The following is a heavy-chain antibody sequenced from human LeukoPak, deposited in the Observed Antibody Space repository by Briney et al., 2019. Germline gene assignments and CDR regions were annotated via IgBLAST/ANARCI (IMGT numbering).Heavy chain of an antibody. CDR3: ARDSGSYFMHWYFDL. D-gene: IGHD1-26*01. CDR2: INEGGGLK. V-gene: IGHV3-7*01. CDR1: GFSFSAYW. Sequence: PGGSLRLSCAASGFSFSAYWMTWVRQAPGKGLEWVANINEGGGLKYYVDSVKGRFTISRDNAKNSLYLQMNSLRAEDTAVYYCARDSGSYFMHWYFDLWGRGTLVTVSS. J-gene: IGHJ2*01.